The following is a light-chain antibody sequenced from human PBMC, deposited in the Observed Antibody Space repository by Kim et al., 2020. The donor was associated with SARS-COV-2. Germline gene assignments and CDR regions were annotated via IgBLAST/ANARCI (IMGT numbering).Light chain of an antibody. CDR2: SAS. V-gene: IGKV3-15*01. Sequence: VSPGESATLSCRASQTVGSHLAWSQQKPGQAPRLLIYSASTRATGIPPRFRGSGSGTEFTLTISSLQSEDSAIYYCQHHNNWPPYTFGQGTKLEI. CDR3: QHHNNWPPYT. J-gene: IGKJ2*01. CDR1: QTVGSH.